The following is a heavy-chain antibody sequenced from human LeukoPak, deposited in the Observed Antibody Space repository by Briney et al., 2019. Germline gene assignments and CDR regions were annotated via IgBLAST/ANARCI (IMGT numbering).Heavy chain of an antibody. V-gene: IGHV3-74*01. D-gene: IGHD2/OR15-2a*01. CDR3: ARDYLRYFDY. J-gene: IGHJ4*02. CDR2: VSSDGSST. Sequence: AGGSLRLSCAASGFPFGNYWMHWVRQVPGKGLVWVSRVSSDGSSTSFAGSAKGRFTISRDHAKNTLYLQMNSLSAEDTAVYYCARDYLRYFDYWGQGTLVTVSS. CDR1: GFPFGNYW.